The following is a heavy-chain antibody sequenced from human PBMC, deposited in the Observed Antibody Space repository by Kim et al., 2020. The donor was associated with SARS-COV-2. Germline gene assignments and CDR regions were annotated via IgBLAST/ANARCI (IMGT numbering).Heavy chain of an antibody. CDR3: ARGQTCYSE. CDR2: T. J-gene: IGHJ4*02. D-gene: IGHD2-21*01. Sequence: TNSNASLESRVTTSVDTSKRQFSLKLSSVTAADTAVYYCARGQTCYSEWGQGTLVIVSS. V-gene: IGHV4-59*09.